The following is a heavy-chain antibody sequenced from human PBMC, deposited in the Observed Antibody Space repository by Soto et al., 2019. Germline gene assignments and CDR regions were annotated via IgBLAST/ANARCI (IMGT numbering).Heavy chain of an antibody. V-gene: IGHV1-2*02. J-gene: IGHJ3*02. Sequence: QLHLVQSGAVVKKPGASVTVSCSASGYPVTAYYMHWVRQAPGRGLEWMGGINPATGAAKYTQTYPGRGNMNRDASTSTVFMELSGLTSEFLAVFYRVRGGGVGVAGSAAFDMWGKGTLVTVSS. CDR1: GYPVTAYY. CDR2: INPATGAA. D-gene: IGHD3-3*01. CDR3: VRGGGVGVAGSAAFDM.